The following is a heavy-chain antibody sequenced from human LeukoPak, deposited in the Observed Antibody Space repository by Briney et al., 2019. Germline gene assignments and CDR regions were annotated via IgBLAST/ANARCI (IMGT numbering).Heavy chain of an antibody. V-gene: IGHV3-33*01. CDR3: ARANTAMVTPDY. CDR1: GFTFSSYA. J-gene: IGHJ4*02. D-gene: IGHD5-18*01. CDR2: IWNDGSDK. Sequence: PGGSLRLSCAASGFTFSSYAIHWVRQAPGTGLEWVAVIWNDGSDKYYADSVKGRFTISRDNSKNTLYLQMNSLRANDTAVYYCARANTAMVTPDYWGQGTLVTVSS.